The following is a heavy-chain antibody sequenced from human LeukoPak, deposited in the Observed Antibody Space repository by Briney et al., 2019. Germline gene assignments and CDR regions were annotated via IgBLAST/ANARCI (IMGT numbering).Heavy chain of an antibody. CDR2: INHSGST. CDR1: GGSFSGYY. D-gene: IGHD6-19*01. CDR3: ARRSLSSGWYDDY. J-gene: IGHJ4*02. Sequence: SETLSLTCAVYGGSFSGYYWSWIRQPPGKGLEWIGEINHSGSTNYNPSLKSRVTISVDTSKNQFSLNLSSVTAADTAVYYCARRSLSSGWYDDYWGQGTLVTASS. V-gene: IGHV4-34*01.